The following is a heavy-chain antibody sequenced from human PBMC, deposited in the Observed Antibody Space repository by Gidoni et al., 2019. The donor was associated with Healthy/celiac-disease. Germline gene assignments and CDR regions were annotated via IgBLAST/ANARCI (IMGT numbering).Heavy chain of an antibody. Sequence: QLQLQESGPGLVKPSETLSLTCTVSGGSISSSSYYWGWIRQPPGKGLEWIGSIYYSGSTYYNPSLKSRVTISVDTSKNQFSLKLSSVTAADTAVYYCARRRLAYSSGETFDYWGQGTLVTVSS. J-gene: IGHJ4*02. CDR2: IYYSGST. V-gene: IGHV4-39*01. CDR1: GGSISSSSYY. D-gene: IGHD6-19*01. CDR3: ARRRLAYSSGETFDY.